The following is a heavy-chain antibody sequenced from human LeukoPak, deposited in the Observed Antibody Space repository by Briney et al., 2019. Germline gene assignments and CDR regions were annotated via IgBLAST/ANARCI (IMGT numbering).Heavy chain of an antibody. CDR2: IGISGDT. CDR3: ARGGIQVSGIDEFDY. J-gene: IGHJ4*02. D-gene: IGHD6-19*01. Sequence: GGALRLSCAASGVTFIDYDMHGVRQGLGKGGEGGWAIGISGDTHYSGSVKGRFTISRENAESSLYLQMNSLRAEHTAVYYCARGGIQVSGIDEFDYWGQGTLVTVSS. V-gene: IGHV3-13*01. CDR1: GVTFIDYD.